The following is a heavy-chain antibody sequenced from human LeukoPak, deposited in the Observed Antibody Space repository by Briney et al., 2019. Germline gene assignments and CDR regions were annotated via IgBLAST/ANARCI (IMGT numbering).Heavy chain of an antibody. CDR1: GDSLSSNY. J-gene: IGHJ4*02. CDR2: IYYSGSA. Sequence: PSETLSLTCTVSGDSLSSNYWNWIRQPPGKGLEWIGSIYYSGSANYNPSLKSRVTISVDTSKNQFSLKQSSVTAADTAVYYCARDHGPTVVDYYDSSGYYLNYFDYWGQGTLVTVSS. V-gene: IGHV4-59*12. D-gene: IGHD3-22*01. CDR3: ARDHGPTVVDYYDSSGYYLNYFDY.